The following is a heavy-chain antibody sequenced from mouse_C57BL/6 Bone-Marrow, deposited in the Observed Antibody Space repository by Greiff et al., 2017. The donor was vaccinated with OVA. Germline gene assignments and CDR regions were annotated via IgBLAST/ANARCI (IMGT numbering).Heavy chain of an antibody. CDR3: ASCYGSSYPWYFDV. J-gene: IGHJ1*03. D-gene: IGHD1-1*01. Sequence: EVNVVESGGGLVKPGGSLKLSCAASGFTFSDYGMHWVRQAPEKGLEWVAYISSGSSTIYYADTVKGRFTISRDNAKNTLFLQMTSLRSEDTAMYYCASCYGSSYPWYFDVWGTGTTVTVSS. V-gene: IGHV5-17*01. CDR1: GFTFSDYG. CDR2: ISSGSSTI.